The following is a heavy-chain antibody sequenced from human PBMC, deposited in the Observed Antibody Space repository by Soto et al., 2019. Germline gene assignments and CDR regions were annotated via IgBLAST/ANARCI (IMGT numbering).Heavy chain of an antibody. Sequence: EVQLVESGGGLVQPGGSLRLSCAASGFTFSSYSMNWVRQAPGKGLEWVSYISSSSSTIYYADSVKGRFTISRDNAKNSLYLQMNSLRDEDTAVYYCARDDCSGGSCYSLVNYFDYWGQGTLVTVSS. CDR1: GFTFSSYS. D-gene: IGHD2-15*01. CDR3: ARDDCSGGSCYSLVNYFDY. J-gene: IGHJ4*02. V-gene: IGHV3-48*02. CDR2: ISSSSSTI.